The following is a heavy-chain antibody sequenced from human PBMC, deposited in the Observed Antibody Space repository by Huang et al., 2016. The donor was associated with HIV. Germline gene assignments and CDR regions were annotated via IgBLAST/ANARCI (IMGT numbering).Heavy chain of an antibody. CDR2: RNPNGGGT. CDR3: ARDIGTLTTFDY. V-gene: IGHV1-2*06. D-gene: IGHD4-4*01. Sequence: QVQLVQSGAGVKKPGASVKVSCKASGYTFADNYMHWLRQAPGQGLEWMGRRNPNGGGTKYAQRFQGRVTMTGDMSISTAYMELSSLRSDDTAVYFCARDIGTLTTFDYWGQGTLVTVSS. J-gene: IGHJ4*02. CDR1: GYTFADNY.